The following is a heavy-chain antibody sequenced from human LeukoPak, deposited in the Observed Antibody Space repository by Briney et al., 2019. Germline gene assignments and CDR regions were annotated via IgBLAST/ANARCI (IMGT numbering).Heavy chain of an antibody. Sequence: GRSLRLSCAASGFTFSSYSMNWVRQAPGKGLEWVSSISSSSSYIYYADSVKGRFTISRDNAKNSLYLQMNSLRAEDTAVYYCARDPPYYDILTGYPRYGMDVWGKGTTVTVSS. V-gene: IGHV3-21*01. D-gene: IGHD3-9*01. CDR2: ISSSSSYI. CDR1: GFTFSSYS. CDR3: ARDPPYYDILTGYPRYGMDV. J-gene: IGHJ6*04.